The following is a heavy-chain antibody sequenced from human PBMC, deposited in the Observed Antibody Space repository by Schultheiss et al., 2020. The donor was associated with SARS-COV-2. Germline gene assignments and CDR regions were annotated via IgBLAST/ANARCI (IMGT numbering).Heavy chain of an antibody. Sequence: GGSLRLSCAASGFTFSSYAMSWVRQAPGKGLEWVAVIWYDGSNKYYADSVKGRFTISRDNSKNTLYLQMNSLRAEDTAVYYCARAGTYYYYGMDVWGQGTTVTVSS. CDR1: GFTFSSYA. V-gene: IGHV3-33*08. J-gene: IGHJ6*02. CDR2: IWYDGSNK. D-gene: IGHD1-26*01. CDR3: ARAGTYYYYGMDV.